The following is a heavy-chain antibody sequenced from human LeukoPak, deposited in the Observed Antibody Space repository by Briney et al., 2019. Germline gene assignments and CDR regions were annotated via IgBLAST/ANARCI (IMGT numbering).Heavy chain of an antibody. CDR1: GGSISSYY. D-gene: IGHD6-19*01. CDR2: IYYSGST. V-gene: IGHV4-59*01. CDR3: ARDESSGWYGGYDY. J-gene: IGHJ4*02. Sequence: SETLSLTCTVFGGSISSYYWSWIRQPPGKGLEWIGYIYYSGSTNYNPSLKSRVTISVDTSKNQFSLKLSSVTAADTAVYYCARDESSGWYGGYDYWGQGTLVTVSS.